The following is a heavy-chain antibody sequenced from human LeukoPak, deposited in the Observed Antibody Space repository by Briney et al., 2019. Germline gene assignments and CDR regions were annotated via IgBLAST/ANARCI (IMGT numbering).Heavy chain of an antibody. J-gene: IGHJ4*02. CDR3: ARVGYCSGDRCYLHFDY. V-gene: IGHV1-2*02. Sequence: ASVKVPCKASGYVFTDYYIHWMRQAPGQGLEWMGWINPKNGDTNYAQKFQGRVTMTRDTSISTVYMELNRLTSDDTALYYCARVGYCSGDRCYLHFDYWGQGTLVTVSS. CDR1: GYVFTDYY. D-gene: IGHD2-15*01. CDR2: INPKNGDT.